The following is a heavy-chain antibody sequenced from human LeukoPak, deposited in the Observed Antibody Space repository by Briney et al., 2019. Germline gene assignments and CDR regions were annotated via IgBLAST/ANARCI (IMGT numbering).Heavy chain of an antibody. CDR1: GGSFSSYY. V-gene: IGHV4-39*07. D-gene: IGHD3-10*01. J-gene: IGHJ4*02. Sequence: PSETLSLTCAVYGGSFSSYYWGWIRQPPGKGLEWIGSIYYSGSTYYNPSLKSRVTISVDTSKNQFSLKLSSVTAADTAVYYCARGGMVRDRRHFQFDHWGQGTLVTVSS. CDR3: ARGGMVRDRRHFQFDH. CDR2: IYYSGST.